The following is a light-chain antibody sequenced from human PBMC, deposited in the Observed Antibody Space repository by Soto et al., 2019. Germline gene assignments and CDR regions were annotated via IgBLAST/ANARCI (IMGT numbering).Light chain of an antibody. J-gene: IGKJ1*01. CDR3: QQYNSYCT. CDR1: QSISSW. V-gene: IGKV1-5*03. CDR2: KAS. Sequence: DIQMTQSPSTLSASVGDRVTITCRASQSISSWLAWYQQKPGKAPKLLIYKASSLESGVPSRFSGSGSGTEFTITISSLQPDHFATYYGQQYNSYCTFGHGTKVEIK.